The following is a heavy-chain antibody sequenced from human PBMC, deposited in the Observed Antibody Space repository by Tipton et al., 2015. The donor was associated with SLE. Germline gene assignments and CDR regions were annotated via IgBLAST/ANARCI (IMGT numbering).Heavy chain of an antibody. CDR2: INHSGST. Sequence: TLSLTCAVYGGSFSGYHWNWIRQPPGKGLEWIGEINHSGSTYYNPSLKSRVTISVDTSKNQFSLKLSSVTAADTAVYYCARVTRGGASRAWFDPWGQGTLVTVSS. V-gene: IGHV4-34*01. J-gene: IGHJ5*02. CDR3: ARVTRGGASRAWFDP. CDR1: GGSFSGYH. D-gene: IGHD4-11*01.